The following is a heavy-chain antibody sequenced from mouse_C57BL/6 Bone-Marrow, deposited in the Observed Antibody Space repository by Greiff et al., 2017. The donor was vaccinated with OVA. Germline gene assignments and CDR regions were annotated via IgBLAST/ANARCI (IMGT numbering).Heavy chain of an antibody. Sequence: VKLMESGAELVRPGASVTLSCKASGYTFTDYEMHWVKQTPVHGLEWIGAIDPETGGTAYNQKFKGKAILTADKSSSTAYMELRSLTSEDSAVYYCTLGYYGDYAMDYWGQGTSVTVSS. CDR3: TLGYYGDYAMDY. CDR2: IDPETGGT. V-gene: IGHV1-15*01. D-gene: IGHD1-1*01. J-gene: IGHJ4*01. CDR1: GYTFTDYE.